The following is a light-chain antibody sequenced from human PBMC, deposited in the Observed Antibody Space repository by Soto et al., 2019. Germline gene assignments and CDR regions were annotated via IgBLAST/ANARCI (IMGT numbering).Light chain of an antibody. CDR1: SSDVGGYNY. J-gene: IGLJ1*01. Sequence: QSALTHPRSVSGSPGQSVTSSCTGTSSDVGGYNYVSWYQQHPGKAPKLMIYALSKRPSGVPDRFSGSKSGNTASLTISGLQAEDEADYYCCSYAGSYTFVFGTGTKVTDL. CDR3: CSYAGSYTFV. V-gene: IGLV2-11*01. CDR2: ALS.